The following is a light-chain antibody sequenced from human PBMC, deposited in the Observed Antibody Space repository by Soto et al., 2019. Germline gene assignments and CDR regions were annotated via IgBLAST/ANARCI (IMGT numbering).Light chain of an antibody. J-gene: IGLJ2*01. CDR2: DVS. V-gene: IGLV2-14*03. CDR3: SSYTSSSTLKV. Sequence: QSALTQPASVSGSPGQSITISCTGTSSDVGGYNYVSWYQQHPGKAPKLMIYDVSIRPSGVSNRFSGSNSGNTASLTISGLQAEDEADYYCSSYTSSSTLKVFGGGTKLTVL. CDR1: SSDVGGYNY.